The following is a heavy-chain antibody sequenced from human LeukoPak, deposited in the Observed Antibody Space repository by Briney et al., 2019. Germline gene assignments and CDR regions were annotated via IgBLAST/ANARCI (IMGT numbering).Heavy chain of an antibody. V-gene: IGHV4-30-4*01. D-gene: IGHD3-9*01. CDR3: ARANILTGYYHFDY. J-gene: IGHJ4*02. CDR2: IYYSGST. CDR1: GGSISSGDYY. Sequence: SQTPSLTCTVSGGSISSGDYYWSWIRQPPGEGLEWIGCIYYSGSTYYNPSLKSRVTISVDTSKNQFSLKLSSVTAADTAVYYCARANILTGYYHFDYWGQGTLVTVSS.